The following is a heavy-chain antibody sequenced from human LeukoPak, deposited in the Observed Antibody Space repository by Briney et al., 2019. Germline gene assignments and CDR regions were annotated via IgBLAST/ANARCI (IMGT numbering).Heavy chain of an antibody. CDR2: IKQDGSEK. CDR1: GFTFSNYR. V-gene: IGHV3-7*01. J-gene: IGHJ4*02. Sequence: EGSLRLSCAASGFTFSNYRMSWVRQAPGKGLEWVASIKQDGSEKDYVDSVKGRFTISRDNAKNSLYLQMNSLRVEDTAVYYCARDNPTWGYWGQGTLVIVSS. CDR3: ARDNPTWGY. D-gene: IGHD3-16*01.